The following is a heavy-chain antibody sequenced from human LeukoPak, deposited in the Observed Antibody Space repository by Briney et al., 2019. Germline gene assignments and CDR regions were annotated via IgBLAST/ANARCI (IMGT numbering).Heavy chain of an antibody. V-gene: IGHV3-33*01. CDR2: IWYDGSNK. D-gene: IGHD2-2*03. J-gene: IGHJ4*02. Sequence: GGSLRLSCAASGFTFSSYGMHWVRQAPGKGLEWVAVIWYDGSNKYYADSVKGRFTISRDNSKNTLYLQMNSLRAEDTAVYYCARDSGYSIFDYWGQGTLVTVSS. CDR3: ARDSGYSIFDY. CDR1: GFTFSSYG.